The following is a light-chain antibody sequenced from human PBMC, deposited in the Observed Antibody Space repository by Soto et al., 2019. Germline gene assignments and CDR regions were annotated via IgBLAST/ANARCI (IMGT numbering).Light chain of an antibody. CDR1: QSVSSN. J-gene: IGKJ5*01. CDR3: QQYNEWPPFT. CDR2: AAS. Sequence: EIVLTQSPGTLSLSPGERATLSCRASQSVSSNLAWYQQKPGQAPRLVIYAASTRATGIPDRFSGSVSGTEFTLTISSLQSEDFAVYYCQQYNEWPPFTFGQGTRLEIK. V-gene: IGKV3-15*01.